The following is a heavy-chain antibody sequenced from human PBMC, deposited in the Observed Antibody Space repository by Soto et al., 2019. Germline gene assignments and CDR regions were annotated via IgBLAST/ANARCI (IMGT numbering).Heavy chain of an antibody. Sequence: PSETLSLTCTVSGGSISSSSYYWGWIRQPPGKGLEWIGSIYYSGSTYYNPSLKSRVTISVDTSKNQFSLKLSSVTAADTAVYYCAGGSIAARRDAFDIWGQGTMVTVSS. J-gene: IGHJ3*02. D-gene: IGHD6-6*01. V-gene: IGHV4-39*01. CDR3: AGGSIAARRDAFDI. CDR1: GGSISSSSYY. CDR2: IYYSGST.